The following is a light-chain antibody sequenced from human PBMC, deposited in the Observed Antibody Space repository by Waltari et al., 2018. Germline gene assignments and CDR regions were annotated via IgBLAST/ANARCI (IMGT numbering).Light chain of an antibody. CDR2: GAS. Sequence: DIQMTQSPSSVSASVGDRVTITCRASQGISSWLAWYQQKPGKPPKLLIYGASSLQNVVPSRFSGRGSGTDFTLTISSLQPEDFATYYCQQASGFPFTFGGGTKVELK. V-gene: IGKV1-12*01. J-gene: IGKJ4*01. CDR1: QGISSW. CDR3: QQASGFPFT.